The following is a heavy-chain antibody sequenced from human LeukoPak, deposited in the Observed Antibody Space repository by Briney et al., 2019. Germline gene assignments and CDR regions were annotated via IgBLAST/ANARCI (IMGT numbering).Heavy chain of an antibody. Sequence: GGSLRLSCAASGFTFSSYWMHWVRQAPGKGLVWVSRINSDGSSTSYADSVKGRFTISRDNAKNTLYLQMNSLRAEDTAVYYCARGPTPPYYYDNSGYYFGYWGQGTLVTVSS. D-gene: IGHD3-22*01. CDR3: ARGPTPPYYYDNSGYYFGY. CDR2: INSDGSST. CDR1: GFTFSSYW. J-gene: IGHJ4*02. V-gene: IGHV3-74*01.